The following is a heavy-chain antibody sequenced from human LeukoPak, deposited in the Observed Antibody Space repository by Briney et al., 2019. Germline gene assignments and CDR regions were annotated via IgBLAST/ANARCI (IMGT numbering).Heavy chain of an antibody. CDR2: IYTSGST. CDR3: ARESPQTGIAAAGTSHFDY. D-gene: IGHD6-13*01. V-gene: IGHV4-61*02. CDR1: GGSISSGSYY. J-gene: IGHJ4*02. Sequence: SETLSLTCTVSGGSISSGSYYWSWIRQPAGKGLEWIGRIYTSGSTNYNPSLKSRVTISVDTSKNHFSLKLSSVTAADTAVYYCARESPQTGIAAAGTSHFDYWGQGTLVTVSS.